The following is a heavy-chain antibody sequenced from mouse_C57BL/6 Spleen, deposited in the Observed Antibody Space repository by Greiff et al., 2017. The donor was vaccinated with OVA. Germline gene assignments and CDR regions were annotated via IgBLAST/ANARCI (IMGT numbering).Heavy chain of an antibody. J-gene: IGHJ3*01. Sequence: EVKVVESGGGLVQPKGSLKLSCAASGFTFNTYAMHWVRQAPGKGLEWVARIRSKSSNYATYYADSVKDRFTISRDDSQSMLYLQMNNLKTEDTAMYYCVRGYDYDEGAWFAYWGQGTLVTVSA. D-gene: IGHD2-4*01. CDR2: IRSKSSNYAT. CDR1: GFTFNTYA. V-gene: IGHV10-3*01. CDR3: VRGYDYDEGAWFAY.